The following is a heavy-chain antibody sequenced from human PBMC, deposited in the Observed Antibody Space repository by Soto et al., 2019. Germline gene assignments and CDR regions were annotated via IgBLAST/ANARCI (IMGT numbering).Heavy chain of an antibody. CDR1: GFTFSSYA. Sequence: GGSLRLSCAASGFTFSSYAMSWVRQAPGKGLEWVSAISGSGGSTYYADSVKGRFTISRDNSKNTLYLQMNSLRAEDTAVYYCAKDRYSYGLAAPKYFDYWGQGTLVTVSS. J-gene: IGHJ4*02. CDR3: AKDRYSYGLAAPKYFDY. CDR2: ISGSGGST. V-gene: IGHV3-23*01. D-gene: IGHD5-18*01.